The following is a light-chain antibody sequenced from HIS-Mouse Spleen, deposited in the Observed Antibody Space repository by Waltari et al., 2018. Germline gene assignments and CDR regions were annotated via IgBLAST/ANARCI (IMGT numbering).Light chain of an antibody. Sequence: IVLTQSPATLSLFPGERATLSCRASQSVSSYLAWYQQKPGQAPRLLIYDASNRATGSPARFRCSGSWTDFTLTISSLEPEDFAVYYCQQRSNWLLTFGGGTKVEIK. CDR3: QQRSNWLLT. V-gene: IGKV3-11*01. J-gene: IGKJ4*01. CDR2: DAS. CDR1: QSVSSY.